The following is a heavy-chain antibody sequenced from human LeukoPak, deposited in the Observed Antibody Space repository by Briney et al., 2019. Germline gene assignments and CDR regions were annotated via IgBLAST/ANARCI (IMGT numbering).Heavy chain of an antibody. J-gene: IGHJ4*02. V-gene: IGHV3-21*01. CDR2: IRTNSAFI. D-gene: IGHD3-10*01. CDR3: ACRRGPSDY. Sequence: GGSLRLSCTASGYTFINYSMNWVRQAPGKGLEWVSSIRTNSAFIYYADSVRGRFTISRDKTKNSPYIQLDSLTADGTAVYFCACRRGPSDYWGQGTLVTVSS. CDR1: GYTFINYS.